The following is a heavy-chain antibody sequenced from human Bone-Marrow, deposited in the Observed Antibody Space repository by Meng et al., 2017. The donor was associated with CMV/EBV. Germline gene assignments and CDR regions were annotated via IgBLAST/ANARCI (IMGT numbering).Heavy chain of an antibody. CDR3: ARFDYALY. CDR2: IFYSGST. J-gene: IGHJ4*02. V-gene: IGHV4-61*05. CDR1: GASISSSSYF. D-gene: IGHD4-17*01. Sequence: SETLSLTCTVSGASISSSSYFWDWIRQPPGRVLEWIGYIFYSGSTNYNPSLKGRVTISVDTSKNQFSLKLRSVTAADTAVYYCARFDYALYWGQGTLVTVSS.